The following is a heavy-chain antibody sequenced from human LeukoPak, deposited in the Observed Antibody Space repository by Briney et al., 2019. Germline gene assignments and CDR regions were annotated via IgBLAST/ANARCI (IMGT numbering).Heavy chain of an antibody. CDR2: ISSNGGNT. CDR1: GFTFSSYA. J-gene: IGHJ4*02. Sequence: GGSLRLSCAASGFTFSSYAMHWVRQAPGKGLEYVSAISSNGGNTYYANSAKGRFTISRDNSKNTLYLQMGSLRAEDMAVYYCARGEENDYGNSGFVDYWGQGTPVTGSS. CDR3: ARGEENDYGNSGFVDY. V-gene: IGHV3-64*01. D-gene: IGHD4-23*01.